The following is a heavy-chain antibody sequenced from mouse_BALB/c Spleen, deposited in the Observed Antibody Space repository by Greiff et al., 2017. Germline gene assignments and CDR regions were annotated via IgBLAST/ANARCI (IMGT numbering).Heavy chain of an antibody. CDR3: TRCRDPAWFAY. V-gene: IGHV1-15*01. CDR2: IDPETGGT. CDR1: GYTFTDYE. J-gene: IGHJ3*01. D-gene: IGHD3-3*01. Sequence: VQLQQSGAELVRPGASVTLSCKASGYTFTDYEMHWVKQRPVHGLEWIGAIDPETGGTAYNQKFKGKATLTADKSSSTAYMELRSLTSEDSAVYDCTRCRDPAWFAYWGQGTLVTVSA.